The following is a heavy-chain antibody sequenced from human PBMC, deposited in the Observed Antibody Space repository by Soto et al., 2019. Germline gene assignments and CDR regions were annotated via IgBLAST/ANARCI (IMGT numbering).Heavy chain of an antibody. J-gene: IGHJ4*02. Sequence: ASVKVSCKASGYTFTSYAMHWVRQAPGQRLEWMGWISPYNGNTNYAQNLQGRVTMTTDTSTSTAYMELRSLRSDDTAVYYCAVHIAAGDTRYYFDYWGQGTLVTVSS. CDR1: GYTFTSYA. CDR3: AVHIAAGDTRYYFDY. CDR2: ISPYNGNT. D-gene: IGHD6-13*01. V-gene: IGHV1-18*01.